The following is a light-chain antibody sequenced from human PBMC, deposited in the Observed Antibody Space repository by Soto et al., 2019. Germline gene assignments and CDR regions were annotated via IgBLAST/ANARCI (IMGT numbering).Light chain of an antibody. CDR3: QPGSSFPRS. CDR1: QDISNW. Sequence: DIQMTQSPSSVSASVGDRVTITCRASQDISNWLAWYQQKPGKAPKLLIYSTSSLQNGVPSRFSGSGSVTEFTLTSNSLQPEDFATYYYQPGSSFPRSFGQGTKV. J-gene: IGKJ1*01. V-gene: IGKV1-12*01. CDR2: STS.